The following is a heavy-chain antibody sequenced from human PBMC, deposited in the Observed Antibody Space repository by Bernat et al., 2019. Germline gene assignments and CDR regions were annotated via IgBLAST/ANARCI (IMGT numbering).Heavy chain of an antibody. Sequence: QVQLQESGPGLVKPSETLSLTCTVSGGSISSHYWSWIRQPPGKGLEWIGYIYYTGSTNYNPSLKSRVTISVDTSKNQFSLKLTSVTAAVTAMYYCARGGSWSDSWGQGTLVTVSS. D-gene: IGHD3-16*01. CDR1: GGSISSHY. CDR2: IYYTGST. J-gene: IGHJ5*01. V-gene: IGHV4-59*11. CDR3: ARGGSWSDS.